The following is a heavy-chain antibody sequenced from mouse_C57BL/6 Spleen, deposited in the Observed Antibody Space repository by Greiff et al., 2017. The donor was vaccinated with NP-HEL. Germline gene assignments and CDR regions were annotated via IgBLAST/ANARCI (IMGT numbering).Heavy chain of an antibody. CDR2: IDPETGGT. CDR1: GYTFTDYE. V-gene: IGHV1-15*01. Sequence: LVESGAELVRPGASVTLSCKASGYTFTDYEMHWVKQTPVHGLEWIGAIDPETGGTAYNQKFKGKAILTADKSSSTAYMELRSLTSEDSAVYYCTPSFAYWGQGTLVTVSA. J-gene: IGHJ3*01. CDR3: TPSFAY.